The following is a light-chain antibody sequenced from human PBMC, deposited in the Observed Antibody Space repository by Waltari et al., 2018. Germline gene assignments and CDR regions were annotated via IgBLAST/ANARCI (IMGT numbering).Light chain of an antibody. Sequence: QSALTQPASVSGSPGQSISISCTGTSRDVGGYDYVSWYQQHPGKAPKLIIFDVSDRPSGVSSLFSGSKSGNTASLTISGLQAQDEADYYCASYISSDTLELFGGGTSLTVL. CDR1: SRDVGGYDY. J-gene: IGLJ2*01. CDR2: DVS. V-gene: IGLV2-14*03. CDR3: ASYISSDTLEL.